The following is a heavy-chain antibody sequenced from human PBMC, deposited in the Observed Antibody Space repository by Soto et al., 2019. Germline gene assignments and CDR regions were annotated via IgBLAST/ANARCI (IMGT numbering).Heavy chain of an antibody. CDR1: GGSISSGGYY. J-gene: IGHJ5*02. CDR2: IYYSGST. D-gene: IGHD2-2*01. Sequence: SETLSLTCTVSGGSISSGGYYWSWIRQHPGKGLEWIGYIYYSGSTYYNPSLKSRVTISVDTSKNQFSLKLSSVTAADTAVYYCATAVVVVPAATRHNWFDPWGQGTLVTVSS. CDR3: ATAVVVVPAATRHNWFDP. V-gene: IGHV4-31*03.